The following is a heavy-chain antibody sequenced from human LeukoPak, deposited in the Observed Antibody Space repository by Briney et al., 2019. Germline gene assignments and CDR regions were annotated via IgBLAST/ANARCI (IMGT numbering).Heavy chain of an antibody. CDR2: ISNIGTT. D-gene: IGHD3-16*01. Sequence: PSETLSLTCAVYGASFGDYYWSWIRQSPEKGLEWIGEISNIGTTSYNPSLNSRVIMSVDTSKNQFSLRLSSVTAADTAVYYCARGGYGPRLGNWGQGTLVTVSS. V-gene: IGHV4-34*01. J-gene: IGHJ4*02. CDR3: ARGGYGPRLGN. CDR1: GASFGDYY.